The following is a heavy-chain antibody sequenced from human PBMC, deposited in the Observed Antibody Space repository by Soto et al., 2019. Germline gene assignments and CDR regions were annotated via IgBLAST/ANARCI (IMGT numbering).Heavy chain of an antibody. D-gene: IGHD5-18*01. J-gene: IGHJ6*02. Sequence: GESLKISFKGSGYSFTNYWISWVRQMPGKVLEWMGRIDPSDSYTNYSPSFQGHVTISADKSIRTAYLQWSSMNASDTAMYYCARRRRGGYSCGDYYYGMDVWGQGTTVTFSS. V-gene: IGHV5-10-1*01. CDR1: GYSFTNYW. CDR3: ARRRRGGYSCGDYYYGMDV. CDR2: IDPSDSYT.